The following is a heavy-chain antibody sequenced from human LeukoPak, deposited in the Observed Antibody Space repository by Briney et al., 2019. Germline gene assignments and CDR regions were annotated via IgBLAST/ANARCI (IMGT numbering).Heavy chain of an antibody. CDR1: GFTVSSNY. J-gene: IGHJ6*02. CDR3: ARGRRAYYYYGMDV. Sequence: GGSLRLSCAASGFTVSSNYMSWVRQAPGKGLEWVSVIYRGGSTYYADSVKGRFTISRDNSKNTLYLQMNSLRAEDTAVYYCARGRRAYYYYGMDVWGQGTTVTVSS. V-gene: IGHV3-53*01. CDR2: IYRGGST.